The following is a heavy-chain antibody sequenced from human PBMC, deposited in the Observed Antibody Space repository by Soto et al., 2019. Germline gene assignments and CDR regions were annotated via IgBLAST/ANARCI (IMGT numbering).Heavy chain of an antibody. V-gene: IGHV1-2*02. J-gene: IGHJ4*02. D-gene: IGHD6-19*01. Sequence: ASVKVSCKASEYTFTGYYLHWVRQAPGQGLEWMGWINPNGGGTIYAQKFQGRLTMTRVTSITTAYMELSRLRSDDTAFYYCATSSDWSPLLDYWGQGTLVTVSS. CDR3: ATSSDWSPLLDY. CDR1: EYTFTGYY. CDR2: INPNGGGT.